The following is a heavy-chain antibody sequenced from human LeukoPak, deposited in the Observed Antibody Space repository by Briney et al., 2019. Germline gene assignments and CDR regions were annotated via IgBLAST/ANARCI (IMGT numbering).Heavy chain of an antibody. CDR2: IHAGST. D-gene: IGHD3-10*01. Sequence: SQTLSLTCAVTGGSINNDYYYCNWIRQPAGKGLEWIGRIHAGSTRYNPSLESRATISVDTSKNHFSLKLTSVTAADTAMYYCTSFGTFASWGQGTLVTVSS. CDR3: TSFGTFAS. CDR1: GGSINNDYYY. J-gene: IGHJ4*02. V-gene: IGHV4-61*02.